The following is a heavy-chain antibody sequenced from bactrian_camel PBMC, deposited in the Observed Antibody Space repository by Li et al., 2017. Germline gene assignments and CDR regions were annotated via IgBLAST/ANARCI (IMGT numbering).Heavy chain of an antibody. CDR2: INSGGGST. V-gene: IGHV3S40*01. D-gene: IGHD4*01. CDR1: GFTFSSYA. Sequence: VQLVESGGGPVQPGGSLRLSCAASGFTFSSYAMSWVRQAPGKGLEWVSAINSGGGSTYYADSVKGQFTISRDNAKNTVYLQMNSLKPEDSAIYYCAAAQNLGIPSIATMCPSNSFLGQGTQVTVS. J-gene: IGHJ4*01.